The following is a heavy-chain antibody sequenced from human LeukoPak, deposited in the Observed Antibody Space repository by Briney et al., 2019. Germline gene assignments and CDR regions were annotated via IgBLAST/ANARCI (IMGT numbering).Heavy chain of an antibody. V-gene: IGHV4-59*08. Sequence: SETLSLTCTVSGGSISGYYCWSWIRQPPGKGLEWIGYIFSSGSTNFNPSLKSRVTISVDTSKNQFSLRLTSVTAADTAVYYCARATYDYDSSGYHYYFDYWGQGTLVTVSS. J-gene: IGHJ4*02. D-gene: IGHD3-22*01. CDR1: GGSISGYY. CDR3: ARATYDYDSSGYHYYFDY. CDR2: IFSSGST.